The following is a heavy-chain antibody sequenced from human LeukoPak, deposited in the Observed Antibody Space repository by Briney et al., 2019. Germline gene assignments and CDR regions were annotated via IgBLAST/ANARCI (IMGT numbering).Heavy chain of an antibody. CDR1: GLTIRTSW. CDR2: MNSDGTTI. V-gene: IGHV3-74*01. CDR3: ARGGNYYLDY. J-gene: IGHJ4*02. D-gene: IGHD2/OR15-2a*01. Sequence: PGGSQRLSCEVSGLTIRTSWMHWVRQAPGGGLVWVSRMNSDGTTINYADSVKGRFTTSRDNAKNTLYLQMNSLRAEDTAVYYCARGGNYYLDYWGQGTLATVSS.